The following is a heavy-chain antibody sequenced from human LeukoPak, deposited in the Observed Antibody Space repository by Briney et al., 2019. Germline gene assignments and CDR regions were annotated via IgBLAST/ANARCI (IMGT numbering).Heavy chain of an antibody. J-gene: IGHJ4*02. D-gene: IGHD1-26*01. CDR1: AFTFRNSW. V-gene: IGHV3-7*01. CDR2: MEQDGREK. Sequence: GGSLRLSCVASAFTFRNSWMSWVRQVPCKGLEWVANMEQDGREKNYVESVKGRFTISRDNGKYSLYLEMNSLRAEDTAVYFCARERQGSSYYDGKESFDYWGQGTLVTVSS. CDR3: ARERQGSSYYDGKESFDY.